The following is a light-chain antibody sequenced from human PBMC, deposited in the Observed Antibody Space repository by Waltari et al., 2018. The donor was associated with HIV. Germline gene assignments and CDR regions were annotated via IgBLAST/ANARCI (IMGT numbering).Light chain of an antibody. CDR2: CAS. Sequence: DIQMTQSPSSLSAAVGDRVTITCLASQTINSNLNWYQQIPGKSPKLLIFCASSLQSGVPARFSGSGSGTDFTLTVSSLQPEDFATYFCQQTYRIPQTFGQGTRVDIK. V-gene: IGKV1-39*01. CDR3: QQTYRIPQT. CDR1: QTINSN. J-gene: IGKJ5*01.